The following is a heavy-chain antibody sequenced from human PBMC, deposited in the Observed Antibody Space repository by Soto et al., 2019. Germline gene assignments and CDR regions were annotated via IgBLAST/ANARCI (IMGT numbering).Heavy chain of an antibody. CDR1: GFTFSSYG. Sequence: VGSLRLSCAASGFTFSSYGMHWVRQAPGKGLEWVAVIWYDGSNKYYADSVKGRFTISRDNSKNTLYLQMNSLRAEDTAVYYCARDRIAARDYYYYGMDVWGQGTTVTV. CDR3: ARDRIAARDYYYYGMDV. CDR2: IWYDGSNK. D-gene: IGHD6-6*01. J-gene: IGHJ6*02. V-gene: IGHV3-33*01.